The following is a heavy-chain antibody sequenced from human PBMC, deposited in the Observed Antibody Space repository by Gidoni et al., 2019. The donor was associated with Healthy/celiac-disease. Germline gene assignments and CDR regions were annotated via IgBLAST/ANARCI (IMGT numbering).Heavy chain of an antibody. J-gene: IGHJ4*02. CDR3: AKAHREEMAAAGLFDY. CDR1: GFTFSSCA. CDR2: ISGSGGST. D-gene: IGHD6-13*01. Sequence: EVQLVESGGGLVQHGGSLRLSCAASGFTFSSCAMSWVLQARGKWLEWVSAISGSGGSTYYADAVKGLFTISRDNSKNTLYLQMNSLRAEDTAVYYCAKAHREEMAAAGLFDYWGQGTLVTVSS. V-gene: IGHV3-23*04.